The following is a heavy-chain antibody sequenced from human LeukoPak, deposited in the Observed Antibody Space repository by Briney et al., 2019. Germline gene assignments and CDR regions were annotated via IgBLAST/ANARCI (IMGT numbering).Heavy chain of an antibody. CDR3: ARQGRYFDWLPRADY. Sequence: SETLSLTCTVSGGSLSSSSYYWGWIRQPPGKGLEWIGSIYYSGSTYYNPSLKSRVTISVDTSKNQFSLKLSSVTAADTAVYYCARQGRYFDWLPRADYWGQGTLVTVSS. CDR2: IYYSGST. J-gene: IGHJ4*02. D-gene: IGHD3-9*01. CDR1: GGSLSSSSYY. V-gene: IGHV4-39*01.